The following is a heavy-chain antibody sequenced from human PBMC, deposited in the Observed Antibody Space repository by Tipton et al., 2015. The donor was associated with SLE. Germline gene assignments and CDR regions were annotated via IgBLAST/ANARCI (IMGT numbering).Heavy chain of an antibody. J-gene: IGHJ4*02. CDR3: ARGEPLWYEAFDY. Sequence: SLRLSCAASGFTFSSYVMHWVRQAPGEGLEWVAVISYDGSNKYYADSVKGRFTISRDNSKNTLYLQMNSLRAEDTAVYYCARGEPLWYEAFDYWGQGTLVTVSS. V-gene: IGHV3-30*04. CDR2: ISYDGSNK. CDR1: GFTFSSYV. D-gene: IGHD5-18*01.